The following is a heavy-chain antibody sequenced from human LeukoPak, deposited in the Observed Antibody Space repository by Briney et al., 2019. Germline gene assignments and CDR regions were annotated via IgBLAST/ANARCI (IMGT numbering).Heavy chain of an antibody. CDR1: GFTFSNCA. CDR2: ISDSGTAI. Sequence: PGGSLRLSCVASGFTFSNCAMSWVRQAPGRGLECVSAISDSGTAIYYYADSVKGRFTISRDNSRNTLYLQLNSLRSEDTAVYYCAKVANGGWGQGTLVTVSS. CDR3: AKVANGG. V-gene: IGHV3-23*01. D-gene: IGHD4/OR15-4a*01. J-gene: IGHJ4*02.